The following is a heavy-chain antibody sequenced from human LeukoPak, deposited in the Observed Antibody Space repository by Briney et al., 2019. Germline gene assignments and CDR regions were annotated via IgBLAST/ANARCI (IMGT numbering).Heavy chain of an antibody. D-gene: IGHD6-19*01. Sequence: GSLRLSCAASGFTFSSSSMNWVRQAPGKGLEWVSSISSSSSYIYYADSVKGRFTISRDNAKNSLYLQMNSLRAEDTAVYYCARGGWIDAFDIWGQGTMVTVSS. CDR2: ISSSSSYI. V-gene: IGHV3-21*01. CDR1: GFTFSSSS. CDR3: ARGGWIDAFDI. J-gene: IGHJ3*02.